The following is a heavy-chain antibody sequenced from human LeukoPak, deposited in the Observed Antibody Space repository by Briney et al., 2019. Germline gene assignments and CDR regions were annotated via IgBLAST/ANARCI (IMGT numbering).Heavy chain of an antibody. Sequence: PSETLSLTCTVSGGSLSSYYWSWIRQPPGKGLEWIGYIYYSGSTNYNPSLKSRVTISVDTSKNQFSLKLSSVTAADTAVYYCARAPKPGLGAFDIWGQGTMVTVSS. J-gene: IGHJ3*02. D-gene: IGHD3-10*01. CDR3: ARAPKPGLGAFDI. V-gene: IGHV4-59*01. CDR1: GGSLSSYY. CDR2: IYYSGST.